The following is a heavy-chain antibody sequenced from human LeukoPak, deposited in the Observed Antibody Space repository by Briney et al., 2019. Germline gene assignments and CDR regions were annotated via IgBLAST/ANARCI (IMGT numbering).Heavy chain of an antibody. J-gene: IGHJ4*02. V-gene: IGHV3-23*01. CDR1: GFTFSSYA. D-gene: IGHD3-22*01. CDR3: ARMYYYDSSGYAPTPYYFDY. Sequence: GGYLRLYCAASGFTFSSYAMSWVRQAPGKGLGWVSAISGSGGSTYYADSVKGRFTISRDNSKNTLYLQMNSLRAEDTAVYYCARMYYYDSSGYAPTPYYFDYWGQGTLVTVSS. CDR2: ISGSGGST.